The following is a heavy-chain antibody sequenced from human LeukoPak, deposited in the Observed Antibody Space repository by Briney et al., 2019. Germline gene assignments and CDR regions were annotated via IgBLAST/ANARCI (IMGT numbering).Heavy chain of an antibody. V-gene: IGHV3-11*06. CDR3: ARGSGYCTSTSCYVYYYYGMDV. CDR1: GFTFIDYY. D-gene: IGHD2-2*01. CDR2: VSSSSSDT. J-gene: IGHJ6*02. Sequence: GGSLRLSCAASGFTFIDYYMSWIRQAPGKGLEWVSYVSSSSSDTKNADSVKGRFTISRDNAKNSLYLQMNSLRAEDTAVYFCARGSGYCTSTSCYVYYYYGMDVWGQGTTVTVSS.